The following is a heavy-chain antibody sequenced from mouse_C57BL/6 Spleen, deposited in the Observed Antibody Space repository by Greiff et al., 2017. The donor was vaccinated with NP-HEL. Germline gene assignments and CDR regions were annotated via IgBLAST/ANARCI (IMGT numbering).Heavy chain of an antibody. D-gene: IGHD3-2*02. CDR1: GYSITSGYY. Sequence: DVKLQESGPGLVKPSQSLSLPCSVTGYSITSGYYWNWIRQFPGNKLEWMGYISYDGSNNYNPSLKNRISITRDTSKNQFFLKLNSVTTEDTATYYCARGRLYYYAMDYWGQGTSVTVSS. CDR3: ARGRLYYYAMDY. CDR2: ISYDGSN. V-gene: IGHV3-6*01. J-gene: IGHJ4*01.